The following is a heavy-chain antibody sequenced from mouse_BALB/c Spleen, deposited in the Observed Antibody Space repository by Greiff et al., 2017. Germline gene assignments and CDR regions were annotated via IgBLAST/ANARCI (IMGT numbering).Heavy chain of an antibody. CDR3: ATRGKKSSYGITGAYYFDY. Sequence: EVHLVESGGGLVKPGGSLKLSCAASGFAFSSYDMSWVRQTPEKRLEWVAYISSGGGSTYYPDTVKGRFTISRDNAKNTLYLQMSSLKSEDTAMYYCATRGKKSSYGITGAYYFDYWGQGTTLTVSS. V-gene: IGHV5-12-1*01. CDR1: GFAFSSYD. J-gene: IGHJ2*01. D-gene: IGHD2-1*01. CDR2: ISSGGGST.